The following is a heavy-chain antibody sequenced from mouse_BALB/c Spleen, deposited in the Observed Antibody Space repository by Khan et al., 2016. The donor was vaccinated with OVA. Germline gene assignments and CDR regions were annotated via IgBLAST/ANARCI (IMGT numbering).Heavy chain of an antibody. CDR2: IWSDGRT. D-gene: IGHD2-1*01. V-gene: IGHV2-6-1*01. Sequence: VQLKESGPGPVAPSQSLSITCTISGFSLTNYGVHWVRQPAGKGLEWLVVIWSDGRTSYNSALKSRLSISKDNSKSQVFLKVNSLQTDDTAIYXCARQVYPGYFDVWGAGTTVTVSS. CDR3: ARQVYPGYFDV. J-gene: IGHJ1*01. CDR1: GFSLTNYG.